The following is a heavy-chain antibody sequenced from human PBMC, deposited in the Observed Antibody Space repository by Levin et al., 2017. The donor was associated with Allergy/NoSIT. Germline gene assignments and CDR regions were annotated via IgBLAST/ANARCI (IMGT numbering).Heavy chain of an antibody. V-gene: IGHV3-30-3*01. Sequence: PLGGSLRLSCAASGFTFSSYAFHWVRQAPGKGLEWVALISYDGSTKFYADSVKGRFTISRDDSKNSLYLQMNSLRPEDTALYFCARNRADHSWFDWFDPWGQGLLVTVSS. CDR1: GFTFSSYA. J-gene: IGHJ5*02. CDR3: ARNRADHSWFDWFDP. CDR2: ISYDGSTK. D-gene: IGHD3-10*01.